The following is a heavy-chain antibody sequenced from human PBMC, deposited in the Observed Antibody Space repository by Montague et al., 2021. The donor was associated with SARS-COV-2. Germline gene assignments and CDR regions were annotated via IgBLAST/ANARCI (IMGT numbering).Heavy chain of an antibody. CDR1: GDSVWSNTAA. D-gene: IGHD4-17*01. CDR2: TFYRSQWHT. Sequence: CAISGDSVWSNTAAWNWIRQSPSRGLEWLGRTFYRSQWHTDSAASVRGRISFSGDISKNQFSLHLNSVTPEDTAIYYCARDGDYGGTWYSFLQNWGQGTLVIVSS. J-gene: IGHJ1*01. CDR3: ARDGDYGGTWYSFLQN. V-gene: IGHV6-1*01.